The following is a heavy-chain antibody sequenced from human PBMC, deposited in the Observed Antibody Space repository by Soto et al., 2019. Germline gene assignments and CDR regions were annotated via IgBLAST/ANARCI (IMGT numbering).Heavy chain of an antibody. CDR2: IWDDGSNK. V-gene: IGHV3-33*01. CDR3: ARGLMGGSSSLDYFDY. CDR1: GFMFSSYG. Sequence: HPGGSLRLSCAASGFMFSSYGMHWVRQTPGKGLEWVAVIWDDGSNKYHADSVKGRFTISRDNSKNTLYLQMNSLRAEDTAVYYCARGLMGGSSSLDYFDYWGQGTLVTVSS. D-gene: IGHD6-6*01. J-gene: IGHJ4*02.